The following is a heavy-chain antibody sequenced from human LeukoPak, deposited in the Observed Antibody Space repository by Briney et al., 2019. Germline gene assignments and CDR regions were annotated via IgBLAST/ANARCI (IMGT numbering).Heavy chain of an antibody. CDR2: ISGSGYNS. CDR3: ARDSGYGYNTFPTADY. J-gene: IGHJ4*02. Sequence: PGGSLRLSCAASGFTFSSYAMTWVRQAPGKGLEWVSAISGSGYNSYYADSVKGRFTISRDNSKNTLYLQMSSLRAEDTALYYCARDSGYGYNTFPTADYWGQGILVTVSS. CDR1: GFTFSSYA. V-gene: IGHV3-23*01. D-gene: IGHD5-24*01.